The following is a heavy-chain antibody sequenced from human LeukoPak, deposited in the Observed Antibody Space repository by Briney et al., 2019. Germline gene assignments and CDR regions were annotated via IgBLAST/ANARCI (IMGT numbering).Heavy chain of an antibody. CDR3: ARGRPGIAVAGTEPFDY. V-gene: IGHV4-34*01. D-gene: IGHD6-19*01. CDR2: INHSGST. J-gene: IGHJ4*02. CDR1: GGSFSGYY. Sequence: PSETLSLTCAVYGGSFSGYYWSWIRQPPGKGLEWIGEINHSGSTNYNPSLKSRVTISVDTSKNQFSLKLSSVTAADTAVYYCARGRPGIAVAGTEPFDYWGQGTLVTVSS.